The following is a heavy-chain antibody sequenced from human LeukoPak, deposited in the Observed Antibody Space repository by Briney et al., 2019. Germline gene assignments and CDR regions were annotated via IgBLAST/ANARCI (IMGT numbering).Heavy chain of an antibody. CDR1: GFTFSSYG. CDR2: IRYDGSNK. J-gene: IGHJ6*03. V-gene: IGHV3-30*02. D-gene: IGHD3-22*01. Sequence: PGGSLRLSCAASGFTFSSYGMHWVRQAPGKGLEWVAFIRYDGSNKYYADSVEGRFTISRDNSKNTLYLQMNSLRAEDTAVYYCSGSGSLPTTYYYYMDVWGKGTTVTVSS. CDR3: SGSGSLPTTYYYYMDV.